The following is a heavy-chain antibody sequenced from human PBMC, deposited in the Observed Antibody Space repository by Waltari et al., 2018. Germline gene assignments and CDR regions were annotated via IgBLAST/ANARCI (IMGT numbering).Heavy chain of an antibody. D-gene: IGHD4-17*01. CDR2: IIPMDGVT. CDR1: RGTFSIDG. Sequence: QVQLVQSGAEVKEPGSSVKVSCTASRGTFSIDGITWLRQAPGQGLEWMGRIIPMDGVTNYAQKFQGRVTISADKSTYTAYMDLSSLTSEDTAVYFCARDLGTTVTEPYFDSWGQGTLVTVSS. V-gene: IGHV1-69*09. J-gene: IGHJ4*02. CDR3: ARDLGTTVTEPYFDS.